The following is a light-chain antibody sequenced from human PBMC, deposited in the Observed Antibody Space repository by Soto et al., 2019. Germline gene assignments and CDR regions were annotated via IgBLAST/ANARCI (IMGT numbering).Light chain of an antibody. J-gene: IGLJ1*01. CDR2: KDN. CDR1: VLPKQY. Sequence: SYELTQPPSVSVSPGQTATITCSGDVLPKQYASWYQQKPGQAPEVVIYKDNQRPSGISERFSGSGSGTTVTLTISGARAEDEADYYCQSADSSGTYVFGSGTKVTVL. V-gene: IGLV3-25*02. CDR3: QSADSSGTYV.